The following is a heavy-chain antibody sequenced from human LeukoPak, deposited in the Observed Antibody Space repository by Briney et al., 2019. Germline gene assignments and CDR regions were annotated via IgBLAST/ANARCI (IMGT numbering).Heavy chain of an antibody. CDR1: GDSVSSGGYY. Sequence: SQTLSLTCAVSGDSVSSGGYYWTWIRPHPGKGLEWIGYISNSGTTSYSPSLKSRVSISVDTSNNQFSLRLSSVTAADTAVYYCARDVVVTSSPDAFDIWGQGTMVTVSS. CDR2: ISNSGTT. D-gene: IGHD2-21*02. V-gene: IGHV4-31*11. CDR3: ARDVVVTSSPDAFDI. J-gene: IGHJ3*02.